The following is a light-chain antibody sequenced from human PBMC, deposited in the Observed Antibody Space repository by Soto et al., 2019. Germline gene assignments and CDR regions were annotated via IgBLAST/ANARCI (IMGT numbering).Light chain of an antibody. CDR1: SSDVGGYNF. CDR2: DVT. V-gene: IGLV2-14*03. CDR3: TSYASTTTPYA. J-gene: IGLJ1*01. Sequence: QSVLTQPASVSGSPGQSITISCTGTSSDVGGYNFVYWYQHHPGRAPKHMIYDVTNRPSGVSNRFSGSKSGNTASLTISGLQAEDEADYYCTSYASTTTPYAFGSGTKSPS.